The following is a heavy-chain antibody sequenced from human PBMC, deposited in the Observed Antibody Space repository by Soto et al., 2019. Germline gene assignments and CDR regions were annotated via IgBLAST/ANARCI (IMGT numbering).Heavy chain of an antibody. Sequence: GASVKVSCKASGGTFSSYAISWVRQAPGQGLEWMGGIIPIFGTAYYAQKFQGRVTITADKSTSTAYMELSSLRSEDTAVYYCAAGVRRYYDFWSGYYTNGMDVWGQGTTVTVSS. D-gene: IGHD3-3*01. CDR2: IIPIFGTA. CDR3: AAGVRRYYDFWSGYYTNGMDV. J-gene: IGHJ6*02. V-gene: IGHV1-69*06. CDR1: GGTFSSYA.